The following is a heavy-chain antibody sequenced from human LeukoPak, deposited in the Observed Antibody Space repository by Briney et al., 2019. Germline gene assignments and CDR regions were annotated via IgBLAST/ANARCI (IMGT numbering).Heavy chain of an antibody. J-gene: IGHJ4*01. V-gene: IGHV3-21*01. D-gene: IGHD3-10*01. CDR1: GFTFSTYS. CDR3: ARAESSGRRESFDY. CDR2: ISSSSSYI. Sequence: GGSLRETLATSGFTFSTYSSYWVRQAPGKGLEWVSSISSSSSYIYYADSVKGRFTISRDNAKNSLYLQMNSLRAEDTAMYYCARAESSGRRESFDYWGNPFLVSVSS.